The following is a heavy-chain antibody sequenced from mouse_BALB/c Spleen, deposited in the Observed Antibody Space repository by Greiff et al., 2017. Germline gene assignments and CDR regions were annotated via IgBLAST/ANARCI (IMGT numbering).Heavy chain of an antibody. CDR3: AYYGGFAY. D-gene: IGHD1-1*01. CDR1: GFTFSSFG. J-gene: IGHJ3*01. CDR2: ISSGSSTI. V-gene: IGHV5-17*02. Sequence: EVKLVESGGGLVQPGGSRKLSCAASGFTFSSFGMHWVRQAPEKWLEWVAYISSGSSTIYYADTVKGRFTISRDNPKNTLFLQMTSLRSEDTAMYYCAYYGGFAYWGQGTLVTVSA.